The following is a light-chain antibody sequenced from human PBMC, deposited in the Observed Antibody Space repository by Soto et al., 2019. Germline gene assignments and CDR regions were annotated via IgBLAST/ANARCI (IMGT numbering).Light chain of an antibody. V-gene: IGKV1-39*01. J-gene: IGKJ1*01. CDR1: QSISSY. CDR3: QRSYSTPA. Sequence: DIQMTQSPSSLSASVGDRVTITCRASQSISSYLNWYQQKPGKAPKLLIYAASSLQSGVPSRFSGSGSGTDFALTISSLQPEDFATYYCQRSYSTPAFGQGTKVEIK. CDR2: AAS.